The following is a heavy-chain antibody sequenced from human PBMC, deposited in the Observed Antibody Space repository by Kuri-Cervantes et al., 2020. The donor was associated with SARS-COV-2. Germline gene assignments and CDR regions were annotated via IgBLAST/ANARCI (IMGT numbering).Heavy chain of an antibody. CDR2: ISGGSSQI. Sequence: GESLKISCTASGFTFNYYTLTWVRQAPGKGLEWVSSISGGSSQIYYADSVKGRFTISRDNAKNSLYLQMNSLRAEDTAVYYCARGHPYGSGSHFDYWGQGTLVTVSS. CDR3: ARGHPYGSGSHFDY. V-gene: IGHV3-21*01. J-gene: IGHJ4*02. D-gene: IGHD3-10*01. CDR1: GFTFNYYT.